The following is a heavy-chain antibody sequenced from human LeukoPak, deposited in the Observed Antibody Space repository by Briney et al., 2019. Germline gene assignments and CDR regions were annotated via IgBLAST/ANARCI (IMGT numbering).Heavy chain of an antibody. Sequence: PGGSLRLSCAASGFTFSNAWMSWVRQAPGKGLEWVGRIKSKTDGGTTDYAAPVKGRFTISRDDSKNTLYPQMNSLETEDTAVYYCTTVPPLYYDSSGFLFDYWGQGTLVTVSS. D-gene: IGHD3-22*01. CDR1: GFTFSNAW. V-gene: IGHV3-15*01. J-gene: IGHJ4*02. CDR3: TTVPPLYYDSSGFLFDY. CDR2: IKSKTDGGTT.